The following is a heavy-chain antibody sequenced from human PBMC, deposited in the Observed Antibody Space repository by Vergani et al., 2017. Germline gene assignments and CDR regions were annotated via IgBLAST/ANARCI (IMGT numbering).Heavy chain of an antibody. CDR3: ARGETRTDWFDP. V-gene: IGHV4-61*02. D-gene: IGHD3/OR15-3a*01. CDR1: GVSMQSGSFY. Sequence: QVQLHESGPGLVKPSETLSLICSVSGVSMQSGSFYWTWVRQTAERRLELMVRVYPSGTTNYNPSLNGRVIIFVDKSKNLVSLRLNSVTAADTAVYYCARGETRTDWFDPWGQGTLVTVSS. CDR2: VYPSGTT. J-gene: IGHJ5*02.